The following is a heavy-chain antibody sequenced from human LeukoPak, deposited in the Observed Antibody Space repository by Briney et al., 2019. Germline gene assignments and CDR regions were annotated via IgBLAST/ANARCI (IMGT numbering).Heavy chain of an antibody. D-gene: IGHD5-18*01. CDR1: GFTFSSYW. CDR2: INSDGSST. J-gene: IGHJ5*02. Sequence: GGSLRLSCAASGFTFSSYWMHWVRQAPGKGLVWVSRINSDGSSTSYADSVKGRFTISRDNAKNTLYLQMNSLRAEDTAVYYCARDYVLGYSYGSNWFDPWGQGTLVTVSS. V-gene: IGHV3-74*01. CDR3: ARDYVLGYSYGSNWFDP.